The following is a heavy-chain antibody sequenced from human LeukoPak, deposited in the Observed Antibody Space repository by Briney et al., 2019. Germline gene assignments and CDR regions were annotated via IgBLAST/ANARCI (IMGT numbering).Heavy chain of an antibody. V-gene: IGHV4-4*07. D-gene: IGHD6-19*01. CDR3: ARESPVSGWFFDY. CDR1: CGSISSDY. J-gene: IGHJ4*02. Sequence: ETRSLTCTVSCGSISSDYWSLIRQPAGKGLEWIVRIYTSGSANYYPSLKCRVTMSVDTIKNQYSLKLSSVTAADTAVYYCARESPVSGWFFDYWGQGTLVTVSS. CDR2: IYTSGSA.